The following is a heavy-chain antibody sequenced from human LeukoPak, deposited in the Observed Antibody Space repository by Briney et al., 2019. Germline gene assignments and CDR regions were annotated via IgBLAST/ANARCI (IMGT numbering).Heavy chain of an antibody. CDR2: ISSSTYT. CDR1: GFTFSDYY. Sequence: GGSLRLSCAASGFTFSDYYMSWIRQAPGKGLEWISYISSSTYTNYADSVKGRFTISRDNAKNSMYLQMNSLRTEDTAVYYCARISGSYVFDYWGQGTLVTISS. CDR3: ARISGSYVFDY. J-gene: IGHJ4*02. D-gene: IGHD1-26*01. V-gene: IGHV3-11*03.